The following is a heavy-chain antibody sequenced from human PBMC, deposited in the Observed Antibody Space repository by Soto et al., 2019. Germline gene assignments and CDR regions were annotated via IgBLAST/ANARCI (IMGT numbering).Heavy chain of an antibody. CDR3: AKEVIGGDCFDY. V-gene: IGHV3-23*01. CDR1: GFTFSIYD. J-gene: IGHJ4*02. CDR2: ISGSGGST. Sequence: EVQLLESGGGLVQPGGSLRLSCAASGFTFSIYDMSWVRQAPGKGLEWVSAISGSGGSTYYADSVKGRFTISRDSSKNTLYMQMNRLRADDTAVYYCAKEVIGGDCFDYWGQGTLVTVSS. D-gene: IGHD2-21*01.